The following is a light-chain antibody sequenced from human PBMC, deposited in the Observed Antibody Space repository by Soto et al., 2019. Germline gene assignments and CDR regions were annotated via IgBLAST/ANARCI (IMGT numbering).Light chain of an antibody. J-gene: IGKJ1*01. CDR1: QSVSSN. CDR2: GAS. V-gene: IGKV3-15*01. CDR3: QQYNNWPPRGT. Sequence: EIVMTQSPATLSVSPGDIATLSCRASQSVSSNLAWYQQKPGQAPRLLIYGASTRATGIPARFSGSGSGTEFTLTISSLQSEDFAVYYCQQYNNWPPRGTFGQGTKVEIK.